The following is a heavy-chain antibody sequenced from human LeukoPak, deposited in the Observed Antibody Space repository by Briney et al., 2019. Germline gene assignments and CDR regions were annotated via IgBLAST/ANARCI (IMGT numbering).Heavy chain of an antibody. Sequence: GASVKVSCKASGYTFTSYGISWARQAPGQGLEWMGWISAYNGNTNYAQKLQGRVTMTTDTSTSTAYMELRSLRSDDTAVYYCARDTPIQFSRSSHYYYGMDVWGQGTTVTVSS. CDR3: ARDTPIQFSRSSHYYYGMDV. V-gene: IGHV1-18*01. CDR2: ISAYNGNT. J-gene: IGHJ6*02. CDR1: GYTFTSYG. D-gene: IGHD6-6*01.